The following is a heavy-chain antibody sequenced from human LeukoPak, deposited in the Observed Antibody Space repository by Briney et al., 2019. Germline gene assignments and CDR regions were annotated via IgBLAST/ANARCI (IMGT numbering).Heavy chain of an antibody. V-gene: IGHV4-31*03. CDR3: ARDPRSYYYYGMDV. CDR2: IYYSGST. D-gene: IGHD6-6*01. Sequence: SQTLSLSCTVSGGSISSGGYYWSCIRPHPGKGLEWIGYIYYSGSTYYNPSFKSRVTISVDTSKNQFSLKLSSVTAADTAVYYRARDPRSYYYYGMDVWGQGTTVTVSS. J-gene: IGHJ6*02. CDR1: GGSISSGGYY.